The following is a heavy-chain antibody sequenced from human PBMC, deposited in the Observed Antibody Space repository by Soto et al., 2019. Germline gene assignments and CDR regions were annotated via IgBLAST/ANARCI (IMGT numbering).Heavy chain of an antibody. CDR2: IYYSGRT. Sequence: SETRSLTCTVSGGSVRSSTYYRVWIRQAPGKGLEWIASIYYSGRTHNNPALKSRVTMSVDTYTNQFSLKMNAVTAADTAVYYCARLIGDSWLDSWGQGTLVTVSS. J-gene: IGHJ5*01. V-gene: IGHV4-39*01. CDR1: GGSVRSSTYY. CDR3: ARLIGDSWLDS.